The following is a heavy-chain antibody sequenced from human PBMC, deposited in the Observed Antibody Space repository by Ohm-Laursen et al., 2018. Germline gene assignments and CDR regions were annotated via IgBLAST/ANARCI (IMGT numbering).Heavy chain of an antibody. CDR3: ARASEGFDY. J-gene: IGHJ4*02. CDR1: GFTFVSYW. Sequence: SLRLSCSASGFTFVSYWMHWVRQAPGKGLEWVSGISWNSGSIGYADSVKGRFTISRDNAKNSLYLQMNSLRAEDTALYYCARASEGFDYWGQGTLVTVSS. V-gene: IGHV3-9*01. CDR2: ISWNSGSI.